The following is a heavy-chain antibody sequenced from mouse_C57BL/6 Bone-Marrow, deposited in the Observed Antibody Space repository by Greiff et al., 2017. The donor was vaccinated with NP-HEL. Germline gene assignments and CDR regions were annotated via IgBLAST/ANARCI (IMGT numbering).Heavy chain of an antibody. CDR1: DSEVFPIAY. Sequence: QVQLKESGSELRSPGSSVKLSCKDFDSEVFPIAYMSWVRQKPGHGFEWIGGILPSIGRTIYGEKFEDKATLDADTLSNTAYLELNSLTSEDSAIYYWARKGTVVALRWYFDVWGTGTTVTVSS. D-gene: IGHD1-1*01. CDR3: ARKGTVVALRWYFDV. V-gene: IGHV15-2*01. J-gene: IGHJ1*03. CDR2: ILPSIGRT.